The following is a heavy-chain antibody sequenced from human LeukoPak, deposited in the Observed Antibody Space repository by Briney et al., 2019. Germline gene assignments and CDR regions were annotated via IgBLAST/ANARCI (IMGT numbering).Heavy chain of an antibody. CDR1: GNTFTDYY. Sequence: ASVKVSCKASGNTFTDYYMHWVRQAPGKGLEWMGGFDPEDGETIYAQKFQGRVTMTEDTSTDTAYMELSSLRSEDTAVYYCATGTITVRGVMVYWGQGTLVTVSS. J-gene: IGHJ4*02. D-gene: IGHD3-16*01. CDR3: ATGTITVRGVMVY. CDR2: FDPEDGET. V-gene: IGHV1-24*01.